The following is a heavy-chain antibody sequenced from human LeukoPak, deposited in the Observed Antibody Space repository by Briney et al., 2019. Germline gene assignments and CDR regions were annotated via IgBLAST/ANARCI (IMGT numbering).Heavy chain of an antibody. CDR3: ARGALDAATPFDS. Sequence: PGGSLRLSCAASGFTFDDYGMSWDRQAPGKGLEWVSGINWTGGSTGYADSVKGRFTISRDNAKKSVYLQMNSLRAEDTAVYYCARGALDAATPFDSWGQGTLVTVSS. D-gene: IGHD2-15*01. CDR1: GFTFDDYG. V-gene: IGHV3-20*04. CDR2: INWTGGST. J-gene: IGHJ5*01.